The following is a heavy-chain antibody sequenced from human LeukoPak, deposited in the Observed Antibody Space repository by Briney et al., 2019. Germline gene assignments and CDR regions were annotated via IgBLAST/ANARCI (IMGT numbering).Heavy chain of an antibody. CDR1: GFTFSSYS. D-gene: IGHD4-17*01. J-gene: IGHJ4*02. CDR3: SRDRDYAFDY. CDR2: ISGSSSTV. Sequence: PGGSLRLSCAASGFTFSSYSMNWVRQAPGKGLEWVSKISGSSSTVWYADSVKGRFTISRDNAQNSLHLQMNSLRDEDTAVYYCSRDRDYAFDYWGQGTPVSVSS. V-gene: IGHV3-48*02.